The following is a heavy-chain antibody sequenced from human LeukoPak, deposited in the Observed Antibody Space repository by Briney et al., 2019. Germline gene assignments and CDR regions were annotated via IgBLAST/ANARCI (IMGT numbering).Heavy chain of an antibody. Sequence: PSETLSLTCTVSGGSISSYYWSWIRQTPGKGLEWIGDIYYSGSTNYNPSLKSRVTISVDTSKNQFSLKLSSVTAADTAVYYCARRVSGSLYYFDYWGQGTLVTVSS. CDR2: IYYSGST. CDR3: ARRVSGSLYYFDY. J-gene: IGHJ4*02. CDR1: GGSISSYY. D-gene: IGHD3-10*01. V-gene: IGHV4-59*08.